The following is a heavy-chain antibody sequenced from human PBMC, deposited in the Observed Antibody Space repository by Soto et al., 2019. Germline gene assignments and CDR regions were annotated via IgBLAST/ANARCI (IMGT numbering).Heavy chain of an antibody. J-gene: IGHJ4*02. Sequence: QVQLVQSGAEVRKPGASVEVSCQASGYLLTDYYMYWVRQAPGQGPEWIGMINTSGGGPWYAHKFRGRVAMTRDPSTSTVSMELNSLTSEDTAIYYCARGFQHGGSPRSGGFDYWGQGTLVTVSS. D-gene: IGHD2-15*01. V-gene: IGHV1-46*01. CDR3: ARGFQHGGSPRSGGFDY. CDR1: GYLLTDYY. CDR2: INTSGGGP.